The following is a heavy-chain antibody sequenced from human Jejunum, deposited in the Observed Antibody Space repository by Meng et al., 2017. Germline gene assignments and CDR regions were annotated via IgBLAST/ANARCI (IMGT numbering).Heavy chain of an antibody. CDR3: ARKISPVSATY. V-gene: IGHV4-4*02. CDR2: IYHSGAT. D-gene: IGHD2-21*02. CDR1: GDSISSSNW. Sequence: QGQLQGSGPGPVKPSGTLSLTCAGSGDSISSSNWWIWFRQPPGKGLEWIGEIYHSGATYDNPSLRSRLTMSVDKSKNQFSLNLTSVTAADTAVYYCARKISPVSATYWDQGTLVTVSS. J-gene: IGHJ4*02.